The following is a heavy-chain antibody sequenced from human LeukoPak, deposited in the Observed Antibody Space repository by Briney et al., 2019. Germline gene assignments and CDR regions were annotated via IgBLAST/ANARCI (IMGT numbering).Heavy chain of an antibody. D-gene: IGHD4-17*01. Sequence: GGSLRLSCAASGFTFSSYSMNWVRQAPGKGLEWVSSISSSSSYIYYADSVKGRFTISRDNAKNSLYLQMNSLRAEDTAVYYCARVTTVTNDAFDIWGQGAMVTVSS. CDR1: GFTFSSYS. CDR2: ISSSSSYI. J-gene: IGHJ3*02. V-gene: IGHV3-21*01. CDR3: ARVTTVTNDAFDI.